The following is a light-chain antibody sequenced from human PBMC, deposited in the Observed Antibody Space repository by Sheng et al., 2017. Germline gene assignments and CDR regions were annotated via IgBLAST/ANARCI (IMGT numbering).Light chain of an antibody. CDR1: QDISSY. Sequence: AIRMTQSPSSLSASTGDRVTISCRASQDISSYLAWYQQKPGKAPKLLIYHASTLQSGVPSRFSGSGSGTDFTLTISRLQSEDFATYYCQQYYRYPPLTFGGGPRVEI. CDR2: HAS. J-gene: IGKJ4*01. V-gene: IGKV1-8*01. CDR3: QQYYRYPPLT.